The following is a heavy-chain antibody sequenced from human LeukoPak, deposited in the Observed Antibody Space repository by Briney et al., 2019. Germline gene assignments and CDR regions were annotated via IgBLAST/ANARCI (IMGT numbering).Heavy chain of an antibody. CDR1: GFTFDDYG. J-gene: IGHJ6*03. D-gene: IGHD4-11*01. CDR2: INWNGGST. CDR3: ARDYPYSYYMNV. Sequence: GGSLRLSCAASGFTFDDYGMSWVRQAPGKGLGWVSGINWNGGSTGYADSVKGRFTISRDNAKNSLYLQMNSLRAEDTAVYYCARDYPYSYYMNVWGNGTTVTISS. V-gene: IGHV3-20*04.